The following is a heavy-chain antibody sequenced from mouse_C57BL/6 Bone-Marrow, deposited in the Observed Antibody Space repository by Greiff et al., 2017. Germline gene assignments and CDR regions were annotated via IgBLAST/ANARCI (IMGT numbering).Heavy chain of an antibody. CDR3: ARIHNWDLYYYAMDY. J-gene: IGHJ4*01. Sequence: QVQLQQSGAELARPGASVKLSCKASGYTFTSYGISWVKQRTGQGLEWIGEIYPRSGNTYYNEKFKGKATLTAAKSSSTAYMELRSLTSEDSAVYFCARIHNWDLYYYAMDYWGQGTSVTVSS. CDR2: IYPRSGNT. V-gene: IGHV1-81*01. CDR1: GYTFTSYG. D-gene: IGHD4-1*01.